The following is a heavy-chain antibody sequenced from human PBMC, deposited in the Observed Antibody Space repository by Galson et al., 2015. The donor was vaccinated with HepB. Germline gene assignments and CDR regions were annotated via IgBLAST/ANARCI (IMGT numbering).Heavy chain of an antibody. J-gene: IGHJ4*02. CDR3: ARDTGDSSGWGVDY. V-gene: IGHV1-69*04. CDR1: GGTFSSYT. CDR2: IIPILGIA. Sequence: SVKVSCKASGGTFSSYTISWVRQAPGQGLKWMGRIIPILGIANYAQKFQGRVTITADKSTSTAYMELSSLRSEDTAVYYCARDTGDSSGWGVDYWGQGTLVTVSS. D-gene: IGHD6-19*01.